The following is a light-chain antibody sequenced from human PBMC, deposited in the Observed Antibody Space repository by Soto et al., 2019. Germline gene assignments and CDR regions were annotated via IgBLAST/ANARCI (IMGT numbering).Light chain of an antibody. CDR3: QSYDTGLTGHVL. V-gene: IGLV1-40*01. CDR2: AST. J-gene: IGLJ2*01. CDR1: SSNIGAGFD. Sequence: QPVLTQPPSVSGAPGQRVTISCSGNSSNIGAGFDVHWYQQLPGAAPKLLIYASTNRTSGVPDRFSGSKSDTSASLAITGLQIDDEADYYCQSYDTGLTGHVLFCGWTKLNVL.